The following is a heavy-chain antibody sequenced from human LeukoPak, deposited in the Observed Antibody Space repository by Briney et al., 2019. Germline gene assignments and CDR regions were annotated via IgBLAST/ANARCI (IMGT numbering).Heavy chain of an antibody. Sequence: SATLSLTCTVSGGSISSSSYYWSWIRQPQGKGLEWIGEINHSGSTNYNPSLKSRVTISVDTSKNQFSLKLSSVTAADTAVYYCARGVDYGDYVDYWGQGTLVTVSS. J-gene: IGHJ4*02. CDR2: INHSGST. CDR3: ARGVDYGDYVDY. CDR1: GGSISSSSYY. D-gene: IGHD4-17*01. V-gene: IGHV4-39*01.